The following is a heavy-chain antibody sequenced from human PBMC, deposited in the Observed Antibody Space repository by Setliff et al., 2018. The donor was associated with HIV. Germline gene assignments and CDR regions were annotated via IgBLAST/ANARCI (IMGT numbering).Heavy chain of an antibody. CDR3: ARGQTTGEY. V-gene: IGHV3-9*01. D-gene: IGHD4-17*01. CDR2: IDWDMGSI. CDR1: GFTFDDYA. Sequence: GGSLRLSCAASGFTFDDYAMHWVRQTPGKGLEWVAGIDWDMGSIDYADSVKGRFTISRDNAKNSLYLQMNSLRVEDTALYYCARGQTTGEYWGQGTLVTVSS. J-gene: IGHJ4*02.